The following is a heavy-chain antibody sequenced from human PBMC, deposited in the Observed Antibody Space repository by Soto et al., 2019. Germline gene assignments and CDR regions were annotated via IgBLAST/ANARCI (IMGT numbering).Heavy chain of an antibody. CDR1: GDSVSSSSAA. CDR2: TYYRSKWYS. V-gene: IGHV6-1*01. CDR3: ARYTYTRFLDF. Sequence: SQTLSLTCAISGDSVSSSSAAWNWIRQSPSGGLEWLGRTYYRSKWYSDYGVSVRSRILINPDTSKNQFSLQLNSVTPEDTAVYYCARYTYTRFLDFWGQGTLVTVSS. J-gene: IGHJ4*02. D-gene: IGHD2-2*02.